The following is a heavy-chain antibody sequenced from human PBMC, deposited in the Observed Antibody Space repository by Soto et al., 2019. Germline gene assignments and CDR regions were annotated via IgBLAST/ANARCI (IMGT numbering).Heavy chain of an antibody. CDR2: IDNDGIST. J-gene: IGHJ4*02. CDR1: GFTFSSYW. Sequence: HPGGSLRLSCAASGFTFSSYWMHWVRQTPEKGLVWDSHIDNDGISTTYADSVKGRFTISRDNAKNTLYLQMNSLTVEDTAVFYCARGFRVEGAYGAGAFFDYWAQGTLVTVSS. D-gene: IGHD1-26*01. V-gene: IGHV3-74*01. CDR3: ARGFRVEGAYGAGAFFDY.